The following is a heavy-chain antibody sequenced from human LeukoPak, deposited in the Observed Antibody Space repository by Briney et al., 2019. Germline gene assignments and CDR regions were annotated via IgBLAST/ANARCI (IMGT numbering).Heavy chain of an antibody. J-gene: IGHJ3*02. V-gene: IGHV3-11*01. CDR3: AKDPFSYYYDSSGYYTSHAFDI. Sequence: SGGSLRLSCAASGFTFSDYYMSWIRQAPGKGLEWVSYISSSGSTIYYADSVRGRFTISRDNSKNTLYLQMNSLRAEDTAVYYCAKDPFSYYYDSSGYYTSHAFDIWGQGTMVTVSS. CDR1: GFTFSDYY. CDR2: ISSSGSTI. D-gene: IGHD3-22*01.